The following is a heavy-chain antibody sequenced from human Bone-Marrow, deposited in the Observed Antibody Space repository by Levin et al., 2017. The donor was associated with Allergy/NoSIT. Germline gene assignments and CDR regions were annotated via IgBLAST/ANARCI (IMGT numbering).Heavy chain of an antibody. CDR2: IIPILGIA. Sequence: RASVKVSCKASGGTFSSYTISWVRQAPGQGLEWMGRIIPILGIANYAQKFQGRVTITADKSTSTAYMELSSLRSEDTAVYYCARAKYQLLYVEDYWGQGTLVTVSS. J-gene: IGHJ4*02. CDR1: GGTFSSYT. CDR3: ARAKYQLLYVEDY. V-gene: IGHV1-69*02. D-gene: IGHD2-2*02.